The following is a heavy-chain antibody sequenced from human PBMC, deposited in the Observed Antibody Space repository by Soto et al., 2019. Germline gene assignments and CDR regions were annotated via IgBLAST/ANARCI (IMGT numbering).Heavy chain of an antibody. J-gene: IGHJ5*02. V-gene: IGHV3-23*01. D-gene: IGHD2-21*01. CDR1: GFTFSRFA. CDR3: AKELASVSMVIVNRFDP. Sequence: GGSLRLSCEASGFTFSRFAMTWVRQAPGKGLEWVSSVSGDGDSTYYAESVKGRFTISRDNSKNTVYLQLSSLGAEDTAVYFCAKELASVSMVIVNRFDPWGLGTMVTVSS. CDR2: VSGDGDST.